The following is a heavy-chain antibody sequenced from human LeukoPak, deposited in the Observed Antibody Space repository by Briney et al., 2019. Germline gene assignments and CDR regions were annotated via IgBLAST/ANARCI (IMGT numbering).Heavy chain of an antibody. V-gene: IGHV3-43*02. D-gene: IGHD6-19*01. CDR2: ISGDGGST. J-gene: IGHJ4*02. CDR3: ARGDQWLIHY. CDR1: GFTFHGHA. Sequence: GGSLRLSCAASGFTFHGHAMHWVCQVPGKGLEWVSLISGDGGSTYYADSVKGRFTISRDNSKNSLHLQMNSLTTEDTALYYCARGDQWLIHYWGQGTLVTVSS.